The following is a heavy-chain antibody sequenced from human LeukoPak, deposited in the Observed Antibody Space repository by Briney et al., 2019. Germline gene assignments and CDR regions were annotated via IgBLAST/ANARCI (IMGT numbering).Heavy chain of an antibody. J-gene: IGHJ4*02. CDR2: ISSSSSYI. V-gene: IGHV3-21*04. Sequence: GGSLRLSCAASGFTFSSYSMNWVRQAPGKGLEWVSSISSSSSYIYYADSVKGRFTISRDNAKNSLYLQMNSLRAEDTAVYYCAKTTAGYSSGRYPGWPVDYWGQGTLVTVSS. CDR1: GFTFSSYS. D-gene: IGHD6-19*01. CDR3: AKTTAGYSSGRYPGWPVDY.